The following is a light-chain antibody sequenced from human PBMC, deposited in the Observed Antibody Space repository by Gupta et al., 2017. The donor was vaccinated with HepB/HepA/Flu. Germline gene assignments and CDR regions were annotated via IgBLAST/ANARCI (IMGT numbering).Light chain of an antibody. CDR3: LQQNSYPWT. CDR1: QDIRNQ. CDR2: AAS. J-gene: IGKJ1*01. V-gene: IGKV1-17*01. Sequence: DIQITQSPSSLSASVGDRVTITCRASQDIRNQLGWYQQKPGKAPTRLIYAASSLQSGVPSRFSGSGFGTEFTLSISSLQPEDFATYYCLQQNSYPWTFGQGTKVEIK.